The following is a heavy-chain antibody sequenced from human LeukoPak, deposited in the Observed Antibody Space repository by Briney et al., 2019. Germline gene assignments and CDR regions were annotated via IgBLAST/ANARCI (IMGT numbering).Heavy chain of an antibody. V-gene: IGHV1-69*06. Sequence: GASVKVSCKASGYTFTSYYMHWVRQAPGQGLEWMGGIIPIFGTANYAQKFQGRVTIAADKSTSTAYMELSSLRSEDTAVYYCARDSYYYDSLRAFDIWGQGTMVTVSS. CDR3: ARDSYYYDSLRAFDI. D-gene: IGHD3-22*01. CDR2: IIPIFGTA. CDR1: GYTFTSYY. J-gene: IGHJ3*02.